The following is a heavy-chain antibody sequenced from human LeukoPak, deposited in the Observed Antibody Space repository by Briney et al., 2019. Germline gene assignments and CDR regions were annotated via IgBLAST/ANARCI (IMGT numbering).Heavy chain of an antibody. CDR3: ARVSRDRAFDI. CDR2: ISGSGGNT. Sequence: GGSLRLSCAASGFTFSNYAMSWVRQAPGKGLEWVSAISGSGGNTYYRDSVKGRFTISRDNSKNTLYLQMNSLRAEDTAVYYCARVSRDRAFDIWGQGTMVTVSS. D-gene: IGHD3-22*01. CDR1: GFTFSNYA. J-gene: IGHJ3*02. V-gene: IGHV3-23*01.